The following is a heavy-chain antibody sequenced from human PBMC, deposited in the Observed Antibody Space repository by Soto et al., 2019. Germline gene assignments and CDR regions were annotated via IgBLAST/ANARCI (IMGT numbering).Heavy chain of an antibody. CDR1: GGSFSGHY. D-gene: IGHD3-22*01. J-gene: IGHJ4*02. V-gene: IGHV4-34*01. CDR3: ARGNGMILAVQGEAPDKQYLDS. Sequence: SETLSLTCAVYGGSFSGHYWSWIRQPPGKGLEWIGEINHSGSINYNPSLKSRVTISVDTSKNQFSLKLRSVTAADTAIYYCARGNGMILAVQGEAPDKQYLDSWSQGPLATAS. CDR2: INHSGSI.